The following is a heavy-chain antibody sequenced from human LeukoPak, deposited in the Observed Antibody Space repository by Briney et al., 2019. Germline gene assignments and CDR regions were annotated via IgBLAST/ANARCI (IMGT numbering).Heavy chain of an antibody. CDR2: INHSGST. V-gene: IGHV4-34*01. J-gene: IGHJ1*01. Sequence: SETLSLTCAVYGGSFSGYYWSWIRQPPGKGLEWIGEINHSGSTNYNPSLKSRVTISVDTSKNQLSLKLSSVTAADTAVYYCAREKEDEPGIAVAGTEYLQHWGQGTLVTVSS. CDR1: GGSFSGYY. D-gene: IGHD6-19*01. CDR3: AREKEDEPGIAVAGTEYLQH.